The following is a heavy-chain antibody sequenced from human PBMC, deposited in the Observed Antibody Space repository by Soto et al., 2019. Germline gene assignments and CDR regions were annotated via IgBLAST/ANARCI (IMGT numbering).Heavy chain of an antibody. Sequence: EVQLVESGGGLVQPGRSLRLSCSASGFSFDDFALHWVRQPPGKGLEWVSGISWNSDNIGYADSVKGRFTISRDNAKNSLYLEMNSLSAEDTAFYYCAKDISDYFGSGTFPLFDNWGQGTLVTVSS. J-gene: IGHJ4*02. CDR2: ISWNSDNI. V-gene: IGHV3-9*01. D-gene: IGHD3-10*01. CDR1: GFSFDDFA. CDR3: AKDISDYFGSGTFPLFDN.